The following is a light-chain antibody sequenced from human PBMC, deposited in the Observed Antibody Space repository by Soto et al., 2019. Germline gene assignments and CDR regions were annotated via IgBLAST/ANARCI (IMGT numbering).Light chain of an antibody. CDR2: GAS. V-gene: IGKV3-20*01. CDR1: QSVTSTY. Sequence: DIVLTQSPGTLSLSPGERATLSCRASQSVTSTYLAWYQQKPGQSPRLLIYGASSRATGIPDRFSGSGSGTDFTLTISRLEPEDAAVYYCQQYGSSPITFGQGTRLEIK. J-gene: IGKJ5*01. CDR3: QQYGSSPIT.